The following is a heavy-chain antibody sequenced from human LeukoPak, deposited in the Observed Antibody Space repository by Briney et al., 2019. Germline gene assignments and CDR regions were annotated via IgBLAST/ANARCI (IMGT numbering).Heavy chain of an antibody. J-gene: IGHJ6*02. D-gene: IGHD3-22*01. CDR2: IYPGDSDT. Sequence: GESLKISCKGSGYSFTSYWIGWVRQMPGKGLEWMGIIYPGDSDTRYSPSFQGQVTISADKSISTAYLQWSSLKASDTAMYYCATYYDSSGYPSGVGGMDVWGQGTTATVSS. V-gene: IGHV5-51*01. CDR3: ATYYDSSGYPSGVGGMDV. CDR1: GYSFTSYW.